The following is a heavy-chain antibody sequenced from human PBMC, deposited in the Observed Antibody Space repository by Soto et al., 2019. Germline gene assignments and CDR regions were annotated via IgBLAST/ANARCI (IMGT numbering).Heavy chain of an antibody. J-gene: IGHJ4*02. V-gene: IGHV1-69*13. D-gene: IGHD2-21*01. CDR2: IIPIFGTA. CDR1: GGTFSSYA. CDR3: ASQGPGGDLFPFAY. Sequence: SVKVSCKASGGTFSSYAISWVRQAPGQGLEWMGGIIPIFGTANYAQKFQGRVTITADESTSTAYMELSSLRSEDTAVYYCASQGPGGDLFPFAYWGQGTLVTVSS.